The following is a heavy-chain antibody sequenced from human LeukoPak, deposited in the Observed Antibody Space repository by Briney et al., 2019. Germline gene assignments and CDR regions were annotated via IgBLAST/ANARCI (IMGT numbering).Heavy chain of an antibody. V-gene: IGHV3-23*01. Sequence: PGGSLRLSCSASGFTFSSYAMSWVRQAPGKGLEWVSAISGSGGSTYYADSVKGRFTISRDNSKNTLYLQMNSLRAEDTAVYYCAQWLVPLGNFDYWGQGTLVTVSS. D-gene: IGHD6-19*01. J-gene: IGHJ4*02. CDR1: GFTFSSYA. CDR2: ISGSGGST. CDR3: AQWLVPLGNFDY.